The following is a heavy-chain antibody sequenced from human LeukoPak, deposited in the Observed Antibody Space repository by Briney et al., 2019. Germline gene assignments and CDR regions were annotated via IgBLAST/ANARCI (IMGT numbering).Heavy chain of an antibody. CDR2: IKSKTDGGTT. Sequence: GGSLRLSCAASGFTFSNAWMSWVRQAPGKELEWVGRIKSKTDGGTTDYAAPVKGRFTISRDDSKNTLYLQMNSLKTEDTAVYYCTTKSLHVSGSYGFDVWGKGTTVTISS. V-gene: IGHV3-15*01. CDR1: GFTFSNAW. CDR3: TTKSLHVSGSYGFDV. J-gene: IGHJ6*04. D-gene: IGHD3-10*01.